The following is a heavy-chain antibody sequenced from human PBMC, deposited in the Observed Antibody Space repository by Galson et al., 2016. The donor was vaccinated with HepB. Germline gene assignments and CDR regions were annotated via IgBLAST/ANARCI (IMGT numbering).Heavy chain of an antibody. CDR1: NGSFSGYY. D-gene: IGHD1-26*01. CDR2: INHSGNT. J-gene: IGHJ4*02. CDR3: ARHSHTVGLDF. V-gene: IGHV4-34*01. Sequence: SETLSLTCIVYNGSFSGYYWSWIRQAPGKGLEWIGEINHSGNTKYNPSLKGRLTMSVDTSKTQFSLKLSSVTAADTAVYYCARHSHTVGLDFWGQGTLVTVSS.